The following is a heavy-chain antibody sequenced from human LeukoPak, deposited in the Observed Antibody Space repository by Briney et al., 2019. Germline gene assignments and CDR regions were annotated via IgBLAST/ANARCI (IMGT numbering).Heavy chain of an antibody. D-gene: IGHD5-18*01. J-gene: IGHJ5*02. Sequence: GESLKISRKGSGYSFTSYWIGWVRQMPGKGLEWMGIIYPGDSDTRYSPSFQGQVTISADKSISTAYLQWSSLKASDTAMYYCARLSGRYSYGYNWFDPWGQGTLVTVSS. CDR1: GYSFTSYW. CDR3: ARLSGRYSYGYNWFDP. V-gene: IGHV5-51*01. CDR2: IYPGDSDT.